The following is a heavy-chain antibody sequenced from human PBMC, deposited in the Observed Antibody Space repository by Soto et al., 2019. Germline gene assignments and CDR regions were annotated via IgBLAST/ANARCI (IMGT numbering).Heavy chain of an antibody. CDR2: IKSKANSYAT. J-gene: IGHJ4*02. Sequence: GGSLRLSCAASGFTLGDSAMHWVRQASGKGLEWVGRIKSKANSYATAYAASVKGRFTISRDDSKNTAYLQMNSLKTEDTAVYYCTHTPTWGQGTLVTVSS. D-gene: IGHD1-1*01. CDR3: THTPT. CDR1: GFTLGDSA. V-gene: IGHV3-73*01.